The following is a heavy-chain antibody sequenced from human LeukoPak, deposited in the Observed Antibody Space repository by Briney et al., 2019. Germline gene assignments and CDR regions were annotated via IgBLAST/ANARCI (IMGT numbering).Heavy chain of an antibody. Sequence: SETLSLTCAVYGGSFSGYYWSWIRQPPGKGLEWIGEINHSGSTNYNPSLKSRVTISVDTSKNQFSLKLSSVTAADTAVYNCATAARGATYYFDYWGQGTLVTVSS. J-gene: IGHJ4*02. CDR2: INHSGST. CDR1: GGSFSGYY. D-gene: IGHD2-15*01. V-gene: IGHV4-34*01. CDR3: ATAARGATYYFDY.